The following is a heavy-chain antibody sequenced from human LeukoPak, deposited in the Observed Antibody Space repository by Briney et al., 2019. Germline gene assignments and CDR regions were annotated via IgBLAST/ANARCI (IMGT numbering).Heavy chain of an antibody. CDR2: MNPNSGNT. D-gene: IGHD6-13*01. CDR3: AREGSCEQPTSNDAFDI. Sequence: ASVKVSCKASGYTFTSYDINWVRQATGQGLEWMGWMNPNSGNTGYAQKFQGRVTMTRNTSISTAYMELSSLRSEDTAVYYCAREGSCEQPTSNDAFDIWGQGTMVTVSS. V-gene: IGHV1-8*01. J-gene: IGHJ3*02. CDR1: GYTFTSYD.